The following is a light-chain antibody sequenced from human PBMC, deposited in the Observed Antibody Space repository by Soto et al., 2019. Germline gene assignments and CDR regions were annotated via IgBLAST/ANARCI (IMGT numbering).Light chain of an antibody. CDR1: QSVSSF. CDR2: DAS. J-gene: IGKJ2*01. Sequence: EIVLTQSPATLSLSPGERATLSCRASQSVSSFLAWYQQKPGQAPSLLISDASNRAAASPARFIGSGSGTDFTLTISDLEHEDFAVYYCQQRSNWRRVTFGRGTKLEIK. V-gene: IGKV3-11*01. CDR3: QQRSNWRRVT.